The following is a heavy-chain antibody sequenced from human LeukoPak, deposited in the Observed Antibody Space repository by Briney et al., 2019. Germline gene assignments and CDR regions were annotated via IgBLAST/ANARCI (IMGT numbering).Heavy chain of an antibody. CDR3: ALQLWFWWFDP. CDR1: GYTFTSYG. CDR2: ISGDNGNT. D-gene: IGHD5-18*01. J-gene: IGHJ5*02. Sequence: GASVKVSCKASGYTFTSYGISWVRQAPGQGLEWMGWISGDNGNTNYAQKFQGRVTMTTDTSTSTAYMELTSLRSDDTAVYYCALQLWFWWFDPWGQGTLVTVSS. V-gene: IGHV1-18*01.